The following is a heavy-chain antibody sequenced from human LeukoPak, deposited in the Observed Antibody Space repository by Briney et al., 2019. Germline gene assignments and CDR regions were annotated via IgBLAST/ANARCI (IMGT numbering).Heavy chain of an antibody. D-gene: IGHD3-10*01. CDR3: ARSSMVRDYGMDV. CDR2: IYYSGST. CDR1: GGSISSSSYY. V-gene: IGHV4-30-4*08. Sequence: SEILSLTCTVSGGSISSSSYYWGWIRQPPGKGLEWIGYIYYSGSTYYNPSLKSRVTISVDTSKDQFSLKLSSVTAADTAVYYCARSSMVRDYGMDVWGQGTTVTVSS. J-gene: IGHJ6*02.